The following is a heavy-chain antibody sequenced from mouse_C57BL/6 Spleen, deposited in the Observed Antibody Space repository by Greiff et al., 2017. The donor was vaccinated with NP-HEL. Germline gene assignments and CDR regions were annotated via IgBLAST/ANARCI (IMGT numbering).Heavy chain of an antibody. CDR2: IRNKANGYTT. J-gene: IGHJ4*01. V-gene: IGHV7-3*01. CDR1: GFTFTDYY. D-gene: IGHD2-10*01. Sequence: EVMLVESGGGLVQPGGSLSLSCAASGFTFTDYYMSWVRQPPGKALEWLGFIRNKANGYTTEYSASVKGRFTISRDNSQSILYLQMNALRAEDSATYYCARFPPSYGNYCRDYWGQGTSVTVSS. CDR3: ARFPPSYGNYCRDY.